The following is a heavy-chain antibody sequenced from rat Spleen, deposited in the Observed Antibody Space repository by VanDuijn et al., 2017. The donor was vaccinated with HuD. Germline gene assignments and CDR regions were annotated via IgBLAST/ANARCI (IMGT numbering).Heavy chain of an antibody. Sequence: QVQLKESGPGLVQPSQTLSLTCTVSGFSLNNYGVIWVRQAPGKGLEWMGVIWGDGSTKDNSALKSRLSISRDTAKSQVYLKMNRLQTEDIANYYGGRADIAAISTEGIWGQGVMVTVSS. J-gene: IGHJ2*01. CDR2: IWGDGST. V-gene: IGHV2-13*01. D-gene: IGHD1-2*01. CDR3: GRADIAAISTEGI. CDR1: GFSLNNYG.